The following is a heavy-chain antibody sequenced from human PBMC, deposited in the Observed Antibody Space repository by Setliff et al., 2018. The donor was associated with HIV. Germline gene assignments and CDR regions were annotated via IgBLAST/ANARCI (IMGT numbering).Heavy chain of an antibody. D-gene: IGHD2-2*01. Sequence: PSETLSLTCTVSGGSISSGSYYWSWIRQPAGKGLEWIGHIYTSGSTNYNPSLKSRVTISVDTSKNQFSLKLSSVTAADTAVYYCARDGVVPAAMDYYGLDVWGQGTTVTVSS. CDR3: ARDGVVPAAMDYYGLDV. CDR2: IYTSGST. J-gene: IGHJ6*02. V-gene: IGHV4-61*09. CDR1: GGSISSGSYY.